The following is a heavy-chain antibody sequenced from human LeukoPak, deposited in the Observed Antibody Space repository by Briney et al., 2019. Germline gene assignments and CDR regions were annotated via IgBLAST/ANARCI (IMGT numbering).Heavy chain of an antibody. Sequence: GAPVKVSCKASGYTFTGYLMHWVRQAPGQGLEWMGWINPNSGGTKYAQKFQGRVTMTRDTSISTAYMELSRLRSDDTAVYYCARDGGIAAAGYMDFDYWGQGTLVTVSS. CDR1: GYTFTGYL. CDR3: ARDGGIAAAGYMDFDY. V-gene: IGHV1-2*02. D-gene: IGHD6-13*01. J-gene: IGHJ4*02. CDR2: INPNSGGT.